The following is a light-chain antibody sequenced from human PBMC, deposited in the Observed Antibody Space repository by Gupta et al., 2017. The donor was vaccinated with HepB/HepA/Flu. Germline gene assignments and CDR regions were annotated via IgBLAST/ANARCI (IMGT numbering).Light chain of an antibody. CDR1: SSNIGSNP. Sequence: QSVLTPPPSASGTPGQRVTIACSGSSSNIGSNPVTWYQQLPGAAPKLLIYTNNQRPSGVPDRISGSKSGTSASLAISGLQSEDEADYYCAAWDDSLNGWVFGGGTKLTVL. V-gene: IGLV1-44*01. J-gene: IGLJ3*02. CDR3: AAWDDSLNGWV. CDR2: TNN.